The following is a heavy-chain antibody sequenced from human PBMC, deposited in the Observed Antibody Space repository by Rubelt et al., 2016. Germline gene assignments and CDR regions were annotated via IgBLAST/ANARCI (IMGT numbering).Heavy chain of an antibody. D-gene: IGHD1-26*01. J-gene: IGHJ4*02. V-gene: IGHV4-39*01. CDR1: GGSISSSSYY. CDR2: IYYSGNT. CDR3: ARPSSSGSYGY. Sequence: QVLLQESGPGLVKPSETLSLTCTVSGGSISSSSYYWGWIRQPPGKGLEWIGSIYYSGNTYYNPSLKSRVTISVDTSKNQFARKLSFVIAADTAVYYCARPSSSGSYGYWGQGTLVTVSS.